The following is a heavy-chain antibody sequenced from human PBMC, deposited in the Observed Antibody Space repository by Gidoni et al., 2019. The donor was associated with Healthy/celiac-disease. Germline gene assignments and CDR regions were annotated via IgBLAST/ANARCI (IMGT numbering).Heavy chain of an antibody. Sequence: QVQLVQSGAEVKKPGASVKVSCKAPRYTFTSYYMHWVRQVPGQGLEWMGIINPSGGSTSYAQKFQGRVTMTRDTSTSTVYMVLSSMRSEDTAVYYCARDSRFVVVIASKSVDYWGQGTLVTVSS. V-gene: IGHV1-46*01. J-gene: IGHJ4*02. CDR2: INPSGGST. CDR1: RYTFTSYY. D-gene: IGHD2-21*01. CDR3: ARDSRFVVVIASKSVDY.